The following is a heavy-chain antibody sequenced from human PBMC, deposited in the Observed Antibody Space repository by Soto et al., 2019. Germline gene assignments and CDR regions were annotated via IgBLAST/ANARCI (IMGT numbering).Heavy chain of an antibody. CDR1: GGTFSSYA. D-gene: IGHD3-22*01. CDR2: IIPIFGTA. Sequence: QVQLVQSGAEVKKPGSSVKVSCKASGGTFSSYAISWVRQAPGQGLEWMGGIIPIFGTANYAQKCQGRVTITADESTSTACMELGSLRSEDTAVYYCARAEYYYDSSGYYEPYWGQGTLVTVSS. CDR3: ARAEYYYDSSGYYEPY. J-gene: IGHJ4*02. V-gene: IGHV1-69*12.